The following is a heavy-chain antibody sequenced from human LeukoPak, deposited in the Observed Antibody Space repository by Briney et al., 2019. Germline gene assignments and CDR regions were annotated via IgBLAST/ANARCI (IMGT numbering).Heavy chain of an antibody. CDR3: ARDPNWNYGGGWFDP. Sequence: SETLSLTCTVSGGSISSGDYYWSWIRQPPGKGLEWIGYIYYSGSTYYNPSLKSRVTISVDTSKNQFSLKLSSVTAADTAVYYCARDPNWNYGGGWFDPWGQGTLVTVSS. CDR2: IYYSGST. CDR1: GGSISSGDYY. D-gene: IGHD1-7*01. J-gene: IGHJ5*02. V-gene: IGHV4-30-4*01.